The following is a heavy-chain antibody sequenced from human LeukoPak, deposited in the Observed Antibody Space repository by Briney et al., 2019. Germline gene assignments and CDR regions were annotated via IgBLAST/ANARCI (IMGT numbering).Heavy chain of an antibody. V-gene: IGHV1-58*02. CDR1: GFTFTSSA. CDR2: IVVGRGNT. D-gene: IGHD3-22*01. J-gene: IGHJ4*02. Sequence: SVKASCKASGFTFTSSAMQWVRQARGHRLEWIGWIVVGRGNTNYAQKFQERVTITRDMSTSTAYMELSSLRSEDTAVYYCAAGYDSSGYVNWGQGTLVTVSS. CDR3: AAGYDSSGYVN.